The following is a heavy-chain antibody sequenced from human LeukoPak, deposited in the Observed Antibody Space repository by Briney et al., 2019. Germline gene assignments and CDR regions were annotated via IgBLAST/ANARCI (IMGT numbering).Heavy chain of an antibody. Sequence: GSLRLSCAASGFTFSSYAMSWVRQAPGKGLEWVSAISGSGGSTYYADSVKGRFTISRDNSKNTLYLQMNSLRAEDTAVYYCAKDRVRRFLEWLLFDYWGQGTLVTVSS. V-gene: IGHV3-23*01. CDR2: ISGSGGST. D-gene: IGHD3-3*01. J-gene: IGHJ4*02. CDR1: GFTFSSYA. CDR3: AKDRVRRFLEWLLFDY.